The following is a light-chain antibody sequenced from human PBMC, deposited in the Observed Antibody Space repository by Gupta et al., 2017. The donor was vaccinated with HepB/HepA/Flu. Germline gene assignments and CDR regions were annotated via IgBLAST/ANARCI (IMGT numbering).Light chain of an antibody. CDR3: RQALQTPLT. Sequence: DIVMTQSPLSLPVTPGEPASISCRSSQSLLHSDGINYLDWYLQKPGQSPQLLIYLGSNRASGVPDRFSVSGSGTDFTLKISRVEAEDVGVYYCRQALQTPLTFGGGTKVEIK. J-gene: IGKJ4*01. CDR2: LGS. V-gene: IGKV2-28*01. CDR1: QSLLHSDGINY.